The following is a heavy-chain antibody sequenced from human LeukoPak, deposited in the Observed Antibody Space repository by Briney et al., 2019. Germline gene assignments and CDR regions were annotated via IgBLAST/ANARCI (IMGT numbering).Heavy chain of an antibody. CDR1: GFTFSSNY. CDR2: IYSGGST. V-gene: IGHV3-53*01. Sequence: PGGSLRLSCAASGFTFSSNYMSWVRQGPGKGLEWVSTIYSGGSTYYADSVTGRFTISRDNAKNSLYLQMNSLRAEDTAVYYCARVSGSYSNWGQGTLVTVSS. J-gene: IGHJ4*02. D-gene: IGHD1-26*01. CDR3: ARVSGSYSN.